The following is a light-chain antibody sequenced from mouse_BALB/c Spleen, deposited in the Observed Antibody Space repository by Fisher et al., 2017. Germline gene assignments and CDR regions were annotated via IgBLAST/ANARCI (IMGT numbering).Light chain of an antibody. CDR3: QQRSSYPWT. V-gene: IGKV4-51*01. Sequence: DIVITQTTAIMAASLGQKVTMTCSASSSVSSSYLHWYQQKSGTSPKRWIYDTSKLASGVPARFSGSGSGTSYSLTISRMEAEDAATYYCQQRSSYPWTFGGGTKLEIK. J-gene: IGKJ1*01. CDR1: SSVSSSY. CDR2: DTS.